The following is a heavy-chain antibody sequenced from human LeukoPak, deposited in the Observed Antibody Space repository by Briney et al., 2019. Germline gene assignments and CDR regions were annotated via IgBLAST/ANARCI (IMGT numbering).Heavy chain of an antibody. CDR2: IWYDGSNK. CDR1: GFTFSSYG. J-gene: IGHJ4*02. Sequence: GGSLRLSCAASGFTFSSYGMHWVRQAPGKGLEWVAVIWYDGSNKYYADSVKGRFTISRDNSKNTLYLQMNSLRAEDTAVYYCARGHVDSGSYSLAFDYWGQGTLVTVSS. CDR3: ARGHVDSGSYSLAFDY. V-gene: IGHV3-33*01. D-gene: IGHD1-26*01.